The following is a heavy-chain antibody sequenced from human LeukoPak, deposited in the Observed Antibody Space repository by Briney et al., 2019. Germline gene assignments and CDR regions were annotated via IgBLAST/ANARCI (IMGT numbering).Heavy chain of an antibody. Sequence: GGSLRLSCAASGFIFSSYAMSWVRQAPGKGLEWVSAISGSDGSTYYADSVKGRFTISRDNSKNTVYLQMNSLRAEDTAVYYCGKLGIVVVLYYFDYWGQGTLVTASS. CDR3: GKLGIVVVLYYFDY. J-gene: IGHJ4*02. CDR2: ISGSDGST. V-gene: IGHV3-23*01. D-gene: IGHD3-22*01. CDR1: GFIFSSYA.